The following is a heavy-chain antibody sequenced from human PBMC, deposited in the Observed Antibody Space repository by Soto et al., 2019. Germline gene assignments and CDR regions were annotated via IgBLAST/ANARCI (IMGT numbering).Heavy chain of an antibody. CDR1: GFTFNSYG. D-gene: IGHD6-19*01. V-gene: IGHV3-33*01. CDR2: IGYDGSKT. Sequence: QVQLVESGGGVVQPGRSLRLSCAASGFTFNSYGMHWIRQAPGKGLEWVAVIGYDGSKTYYADSVKGRFTISRDDSKNXXYLQMNSRRAEDTAVYYCASDGAVASGSPKYYFDYWGQGILVTVSS. CDR3: ASDGAVASGSPKYYFDY. J-gene: IGHJ4*02.